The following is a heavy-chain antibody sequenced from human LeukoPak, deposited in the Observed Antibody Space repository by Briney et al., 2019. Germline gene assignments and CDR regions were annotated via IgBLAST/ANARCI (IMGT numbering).Heavy chain of an antibody. CDR3: ARDRAPPYYYYGMDV. J-gene: IGHJ6*04. CDR1: GYTFTSYG. CDR2: ISAYNGNT. Sequence: ASVKVSCKASGYTFTSYGISWVRQAPGEGLEWMGWISAYNGNTNYAQKLQGRVTMTTDTSTSTACMELRSLRSDDTAVYYCARDRAPPYYYYGMDVWGKGTTVTVSS. V-gene: IGHV1-18*04.